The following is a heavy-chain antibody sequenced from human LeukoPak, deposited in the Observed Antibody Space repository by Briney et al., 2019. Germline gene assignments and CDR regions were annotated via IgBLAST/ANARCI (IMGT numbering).Heavy chain of an antibody. CDR2: INTSDGST. J-gene: IGHJ4*02. CDR1: GYTFTSYA. Sequence: GASVKVSCKASGYTFTSYAMNWVRQAPGQGLEWMGIINTSDGSTSYAQKFQGRVIMTRDTSTSTVYMELSSLRSEDTAVYYCARVPLTVGYSSNWPGGSRFDYWGQGTLVTVSS. D-gene: IGHD6-13*01. V-gene: IGHV1-46*01. CDR3: ARVPLTVGYSSNWPGGSRFDY.